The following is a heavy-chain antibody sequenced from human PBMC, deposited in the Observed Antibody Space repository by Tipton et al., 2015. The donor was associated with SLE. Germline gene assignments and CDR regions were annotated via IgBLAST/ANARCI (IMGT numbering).Heavy chain of an antibody. CDR2: IWYDGSNK. V-gene: IGHV3-33*06. Sequence: SLRLSCAASGFTFSSYGMHWVRQAPGKGLEWVAVIWYDGSNKYYADSVKGRFTISRDNSKNTLYLQMNSLRAEDTAVYYCVKGGSGSYYWGYYFDYWGQGTLVTVSS. D-gene: IGHD1-26*01. CDR3: VKGGSGSYYWGYYFDY. CDR1: GFTFSSYG. J-gene: IGHJ4*02.